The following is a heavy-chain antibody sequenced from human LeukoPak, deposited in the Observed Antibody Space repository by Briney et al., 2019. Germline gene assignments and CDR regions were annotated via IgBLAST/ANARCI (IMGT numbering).Heavy chain of an antibody. J-gene: IGHJ4*02. Sequence: PGGSLRLSCAASGFTFSSYAMSWVRQAPGKGLECISGFSGSGGSTYYADSVKGRFTISRDNSKNTLYLQMNSLRAEDTAVYYCAKGLRLGDLDYWGQGILVTVSS. CDR1: GFTFSSYA. CDR3: AKGLRLGDLDY. V-gene: IGHV3-23*01. D-gene: IGHD3-16*01. CDR2: FSGSGGST.